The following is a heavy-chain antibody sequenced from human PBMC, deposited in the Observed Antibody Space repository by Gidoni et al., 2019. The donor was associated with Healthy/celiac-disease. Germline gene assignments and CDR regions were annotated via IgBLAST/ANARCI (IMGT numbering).Heavy chain of an antibody. Sequence: QVQLVESGGGVVQPGRSLRLSCAASGFPFSSYGMHWVRQAPGKGLEWVAVRWYDGSNKYYADSVKGRFTISRDNSKNTLYLQMNSLRAEDTAVYYCARDAASGYSYGSGMDVLGQGTTVTVSS. V-gene: IGHV3-33*01. CDR2: RWYDGSNK. CDR3: ARDAASGYSYGSGMDV. J-gene: IGHJ6*02. D-gene: IGHD5-18*01. CDR1: GFPFSSYG.